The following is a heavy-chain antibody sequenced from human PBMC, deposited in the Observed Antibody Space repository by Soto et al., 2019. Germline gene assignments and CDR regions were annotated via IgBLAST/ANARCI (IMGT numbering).Heavy chain of an antibody. J-gene: IGHJ6*02. CDR1: GFTFSSYA. Sequence: GGSLRLSCAASGFTFSSYAMSWVRQAPGKGLEWVSAISGSGGSTYYADSVKGRFTISRDNSKNTLYLQMNSLRAEDTAVYYCAKDLHGGDYYDSSGYYYYYYYGMDVWGQGTTVTVSS. CDR2: ISGSGGST. V-gene: IGHV3-23*01. CDR3: AKDLHGGDYYDSSGYYYYYYYGMDV. D-gene: IGHD3-22*01.